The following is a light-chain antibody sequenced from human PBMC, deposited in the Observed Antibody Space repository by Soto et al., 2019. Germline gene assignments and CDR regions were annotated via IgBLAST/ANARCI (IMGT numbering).Light chain of an antibody. Sequence: EIVLTQSPGTLSLSPGERATLSCRASQSVSSSYLAWYQQKPGQAPRLLLYGASSRPTGIPGRFSGSGSGTDFTLTISRLEPEDFAVYYCQQYGSSRWTFGQGTKVDIK. CDR1: QSVSSSY. V-gene: IGKV3-20*01. J-gene: IGKJ1*01. CDR3: QQYGSSRWT. CDR2: GAS.